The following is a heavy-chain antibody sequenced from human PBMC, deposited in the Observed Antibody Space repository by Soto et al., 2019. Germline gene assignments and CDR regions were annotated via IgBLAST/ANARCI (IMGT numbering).Heavy chain of an antibody. D-gene: IGHD5-18*01. CDR3: AKAPWIQLWLLDY. V-gene: IGHV3-23*01. J-gene: IGHJ4*02. Sequence: PGGSLRLSCAASGFTFSSYAMSWVRQAPGKGLEWVSAISGSGGSTYYADSVKGRFTISRDNSKNTPYLQMNSLRAEDTAVYYCAKAPWIQLWLLDYWGQGTLVTVSS. CDR2: ISGSGGST. CDR1: GFTFSSYA.